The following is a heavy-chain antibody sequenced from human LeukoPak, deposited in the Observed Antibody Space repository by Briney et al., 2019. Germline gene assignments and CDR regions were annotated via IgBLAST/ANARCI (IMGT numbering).Heavy chain of an antibody. D-gene: IGHD3-22*01. CDR1: GGSISSSSYY. J-gene: IGHJ3*02. CDR3: ARTPTPLNYYDSSGYYSHAFDI. V-gene: IGHV4-39*07. Sequence: SETLSLTCTVSGGSISSSSYYWGWIRQPPGKGLEWIGSIYYSGSTYYHPSLKSRVTISVDTSKNQFSLKLSSVTAADTAVYYCARTPTPLNYYDSSGYYSHAFDIWGQGTMVTVSS. CDR2: IYYSGST.